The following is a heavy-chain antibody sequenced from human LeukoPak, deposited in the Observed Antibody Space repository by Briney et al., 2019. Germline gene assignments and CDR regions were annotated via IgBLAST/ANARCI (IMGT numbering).Heavy chain of an antibody. V-gene: IGHV3-11*01. Sequence: GGSLRLSCAASGFTFSDYYMSWIRQAQGKGREWVSYISSSGSTIYYAESVKGRFTISRDNAKNSLYLQMNSLRAEDTALYHCARDADYYGSGSYYDYWGQGTLVTVSS. D-gene: IGHD3-10*01. CDR1: GFTFSDYY. CDR3: ARDADYYGSGSYYDY. CDR2: ISSSGSTI. J-gene: IGHJ4*02.